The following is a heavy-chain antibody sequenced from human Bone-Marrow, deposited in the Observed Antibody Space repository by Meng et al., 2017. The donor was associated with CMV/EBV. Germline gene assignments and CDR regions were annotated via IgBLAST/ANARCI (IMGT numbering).Heavy chain of an antibody. D-gene: IGHD5-18*01. CDR2: IWYDGSNK. J-gene: IGHJ4*02. CDR1: GFTFSNYW. Sequence: GGSLRLSCAASGFTFSNYWMHWVRQAPGKGLEWVAVIWYDGSNKYYADSMKGRFTVSRDNSKNTVYLQMNSLRAEDTAVYYCAKDTAVSPSWGQGTLVTVSS. CDR3: AKDTAVSPS. V-gene: IGHV3-33*06.